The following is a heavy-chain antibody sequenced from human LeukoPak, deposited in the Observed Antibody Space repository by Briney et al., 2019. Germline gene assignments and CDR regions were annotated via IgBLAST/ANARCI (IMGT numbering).Heavy chain of an antibody. J-gene: IGHJ5*02. CDR1: GYTFTSYG. V-gene: IGHV1-18*01. D-gene: IGHD2-2*01. Sequence: ASVKVSCKASGYTFTSYGISWVRQAPGQGLEWMGWISAYNGNTNYAQKLQGRVTMTTDTSTSTAYMELRSLRSDDTAVYYCARVVVVPAAMRGGRFDPWGQGTLVTVSS. CDR3: ARVVVVPAAMRGGRFDP. CDR2: ISAYNGNT.